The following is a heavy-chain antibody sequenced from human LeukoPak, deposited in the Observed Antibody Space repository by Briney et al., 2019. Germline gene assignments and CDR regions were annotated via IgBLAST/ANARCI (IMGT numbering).Heavy chain of an antibody. CDR2: MNPNSGNT. Sequence: ASVKVYCKASGYTFTSYDINWVRQATGQGLEWMGWMNPNSGNTGYAQKFQGRVTMTRNTSISTAYMELSSLRSEDTAVYYCASSYGGKGNYNWFDPWGQGTLVTVSS. V-gene: IGHV1-8*01. D-gene: IGHD4-23*01. CDR3: ASSYGGKGNYNWFDP. J-gene: IGHJ5*02. CDR1: GYTFTSYD.